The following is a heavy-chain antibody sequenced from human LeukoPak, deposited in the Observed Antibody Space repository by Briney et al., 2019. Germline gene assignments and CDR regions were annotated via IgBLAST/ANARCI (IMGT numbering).Heavy chain of an antibody. D-gene: IGHD6-13*01. CDR2: INSDGSIT. CDR1: GFTFITYW. CDR3: AGGISATGGG. Sequence: GGSLRLSCAASGFTFITYWMHWVRQAPGKGLVWVSRINSDGSITTYADSVKGRFTISRDNAKNTLYLQMNSLRAEDTAVYYCAGGISATGGGWGQGTMVTVSS. J-gene: IGHJ3*01. V-gene: IGHV3-74*01.